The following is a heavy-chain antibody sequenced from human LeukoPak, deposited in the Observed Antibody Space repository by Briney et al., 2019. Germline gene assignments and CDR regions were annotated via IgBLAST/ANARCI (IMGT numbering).Heavy chain of an antibody. CDR1: GYTFTGYY. Sequence: GASVKVSCKASGYTFTGYYMHWVRQAPGQGLEWMGWINPNSGGTNYAPKFQGRVTMTRDTPISTAYMELSRLRSDDTAVYYCARLGYCSSTSCFDYWGQGTLVTVSS. CDR2: INPNSGGT. CDR3: ARLGYCSSTSCFDY. D-gene: IGHD2-2*01. V-gene: IGHV1-2*02. J-gene: IGHJ4*02.